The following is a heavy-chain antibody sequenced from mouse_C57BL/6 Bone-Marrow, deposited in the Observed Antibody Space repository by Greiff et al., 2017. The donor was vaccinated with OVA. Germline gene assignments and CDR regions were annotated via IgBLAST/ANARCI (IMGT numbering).Heavy chain of an antibody. D-gene: IGHD4-1*01. CDR2: INPNNGGT. Sequence: VQLLQSGPELVKPGASVKISCKASGYTFTDYYMNWVKQSHGKSLEWIGDINPNNGGTSYNQKFKGKATLTVDKSSSTAYMELRSLTSEDSAVYYCARTGIDYWGQGTTLTVSS. V-gene: IGHV1-26*01. CDR3: ARTGIDY. CDR1: GYTFTDYY. J-gene: IGHJ2*01.